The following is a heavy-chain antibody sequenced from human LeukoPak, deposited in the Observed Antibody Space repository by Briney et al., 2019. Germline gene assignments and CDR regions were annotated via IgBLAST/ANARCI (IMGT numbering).Heavy chain of an antibody. D-gene: IGHD2-21*01. V-gene: IGHV3-23*01. CDR3: AKAGVVMIVPGIAFDI. J-gene: IGHJ3*02. Sequence: GGSLRLSCAASGFTFSTYAMSWVRQAPGKGLEWVSGLSSSGGTTYYADSVKGRFTISRDNSKNTLYLQMNSLRAEDTAVYYCAKAGVVMIVPGIAFDIWGQGTMVTVSS. CDR1: GFTFSTYA. CDR2: LSSSGGTT.